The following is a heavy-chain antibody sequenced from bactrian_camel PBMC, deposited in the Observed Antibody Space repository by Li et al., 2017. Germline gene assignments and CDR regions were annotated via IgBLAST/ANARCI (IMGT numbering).Heavy chain of an antibody. V-gene: IGHV3S53*01. D-gene: IGHD2*01. J-gene: IGHJ7*01. Sequence: HVQLVESGGGSVQAGGSLRLSCVASGVTFTTYYMDWVRQAPGNECELVSTIVSGGSTYYPDSVKGRFTISRDSAKNTVYLQMNNLKPDDTAVYYCAADSALPYYNAHGPCAGGMNFWGKGTQVTVS. CDR2: IVSGGST. CDR1: GVTFTTYY.